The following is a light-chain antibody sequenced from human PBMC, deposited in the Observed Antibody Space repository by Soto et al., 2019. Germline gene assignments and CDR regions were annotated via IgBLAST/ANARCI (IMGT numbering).Light chain of an antibody. V-gene: IGLV2-14*01. J-gene: IGLJ1*01. Sequence: SVLTQPASVSGSPGQSITISCTETSSDVGGYNYVSWYQQHPGKAPKLMIYDVSNRPSGVSNRFSASKSGNTASLTISGLQAEDEADYYCTSYTSSSTLCVGTATKLTVL. CDR3: TSYTSSSTLC. CDR2: DVS. CDR1: SSDVGGYNY.